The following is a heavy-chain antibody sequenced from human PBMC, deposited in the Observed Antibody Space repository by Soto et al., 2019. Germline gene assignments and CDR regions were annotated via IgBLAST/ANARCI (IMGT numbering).Heavy chain of an antibody. J-gene: IGHJ4*02. CDR3: ARDRGSGYPFDY. D-gene: IGHD3-22*01. Sequence: SETLSLTCAVSSGCMSSYDGSWIRQPPGKGLEWIGYIYYSGSTNYNPSLKSRVTILGDTSKNQFSLKLSSVIAADTAVYYCARDRGSGYPFDYWGQGTLVTVSS. V-gene: IGHV4-59*01. CDR2: IYYSGST. CDR1: SGCMSSYD.